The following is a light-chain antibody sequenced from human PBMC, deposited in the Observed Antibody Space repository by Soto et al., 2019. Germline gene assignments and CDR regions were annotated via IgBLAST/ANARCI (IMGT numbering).Light chain of an antibody. CDR3: QQRSNWPLT. V-gene: IGKV3-11*01. CDR2: DAS. CDR1: QSISSY. J-gene: IGKJ4*01. Sequence: DIVLTQSPATLSLSPGERATLSCRASQSISSYLAWYQQKPGQAPRLLIFDASNRATGIPARFSGSGSGTDFTLTIRSLEPEDFAVYYCQQRSNWPLTFGGGTKLEIK.